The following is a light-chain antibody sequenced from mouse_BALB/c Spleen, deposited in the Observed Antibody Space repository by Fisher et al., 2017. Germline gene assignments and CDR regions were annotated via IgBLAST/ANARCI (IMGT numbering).Light chain of an antibody. CDR3: QQWSSNPLT. CDR1: SSVSY. J-gene: IGKJ4*01. V-gene: IGKV4-57*01. CDR2: STS. Sequence: IVMTQTPAIMSASPGEKVTLTCSASSSVSYMHWYQQKSGTSPKLLIYSTSNLASGVPARFSDSGSGTSYSLTISSMEAEDAATYYCQQWSSNPLTFGSGTKLEIK.